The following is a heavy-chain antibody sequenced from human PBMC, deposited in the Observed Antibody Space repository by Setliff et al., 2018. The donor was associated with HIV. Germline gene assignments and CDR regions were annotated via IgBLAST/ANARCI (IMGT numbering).Heavy chain of an antibody. D-gene: IGHD3-22*01. V-gene: IGHV3-21*01. J-gene: IGHJ4*02. CDR3: ARDKDMTVAFDL. CDR1: SNYY. CDR2: ISSSGNYM. Sequence: SNYYWAWIRQAPGKGLEWVSSISSSGNYMFYADSVKGRFTISRDNAGNSLSLLMNSLRAEDTAVYFCARDKDMTVAFDLWGQGTPVTVSS.